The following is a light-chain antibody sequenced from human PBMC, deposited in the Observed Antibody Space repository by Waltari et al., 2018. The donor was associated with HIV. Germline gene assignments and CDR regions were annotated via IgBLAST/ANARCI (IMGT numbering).Light chain of an antibody. CDR3: VAWDDSLSGWV. J-gene: IGLJ3*02. V-gene: IGLV1-47*01. Sequence: QSVLTQPPSASGTPGQRVTISCSGSSSNIGSNYVYWYQQIPGTAPKLLIYRNNQRPSGVPARFSGSKSGTSASLAISGLRSEDEADYYCVAWDDSLSGWVFGGGTKLTVL. CDR2: RNN. CDR1: SSNIGSNY.